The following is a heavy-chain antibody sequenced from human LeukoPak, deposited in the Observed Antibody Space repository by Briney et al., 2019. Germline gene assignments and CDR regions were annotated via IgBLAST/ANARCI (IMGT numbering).Heavy chain of an antibody. Sequence: PGWSLTLSCAASGWTFSSYGMHWVRQAPGKGLEWVAVISYDGSNKYYADSVKGRFTIFRDNYKKTSYLQMNSLRADDTAVSYCSKGSLERDLYYFCGMDVWGQGNAVSVFS. J-gene: IGHJ6*01. D-gene: IGHD1-1*01. V-gene: IGHV3-30*18. CDR3: SKGSLERDLYYFCGMDV. CDR1: GWTFSSYG. CDR2: ISYDGSNK.